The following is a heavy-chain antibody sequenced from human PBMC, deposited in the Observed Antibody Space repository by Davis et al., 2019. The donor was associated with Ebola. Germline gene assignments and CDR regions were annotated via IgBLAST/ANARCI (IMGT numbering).Heavy chain of an antibody. CDR2: INHSAST. V-gene: IGHV4-34*01. Sequence: GSLRLSCAVDGDSFSGYYWSWIRQSPGKGLEWIGDINHSASTNYNPSLKSRVTISIDTSRNQFALNLSSVTAADTAVYYCARGASPFYDDVWSGYYREYDFWGQGTLVTVSS. J-gene: IGHJ4*02. CDR1: GDSFSGYY. D-gene: IGHD3-3*01. CDR3: ARGASPFYDDVWSGYYREYDF.